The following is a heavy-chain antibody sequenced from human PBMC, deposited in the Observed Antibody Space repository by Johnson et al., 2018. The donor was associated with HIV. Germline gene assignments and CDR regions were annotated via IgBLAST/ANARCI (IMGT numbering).Heavy chain of an antibody. CDR2: ISYDGSNK. V-gene: IGHV3-30-3*01. D-gene: IGHD6-13*01. CDR3: ARGRIGAAGWDAFDV. J-gene: IGHJ3*01. CDR1: GFTFSSYA. Sequence: QVQLVESGGGVVQPGRSLRLSCAASGFTFSSYAMHWVRQAPGKGLEWVAVISYDGSNKYYADSVKGRFTISRDNSKNTLYLQMNSLRAGDTAVYYCARGRIGAAGWDAFDVWGQGTMVTVSS.